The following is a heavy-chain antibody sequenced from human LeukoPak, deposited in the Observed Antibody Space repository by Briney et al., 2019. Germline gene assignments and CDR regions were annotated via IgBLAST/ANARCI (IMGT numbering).Heavy chain of an antibody. Sequence: GGSLRLSCVASGFTLSNYAMTWVRQAPGKGLEWVSGISASGGTTYYADSVKGRFTISRDNSKNTLYLQMISLGAEDTAVYYCARGGCSSTSCARFDPWGQGTLVTVSS. CDR3: ARGGCSSTSCARFDP. V-gene: IGHV3-23*01. J-gene: IGHJ5*02. D-gene: IGHD2-2*01. CDR2: ISASGGTT. CDR1: GFTLSNYA.